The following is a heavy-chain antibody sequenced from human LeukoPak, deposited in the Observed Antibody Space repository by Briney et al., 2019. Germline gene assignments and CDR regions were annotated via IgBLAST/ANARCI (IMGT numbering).Heavy chain of an antibody. CDR3: ARDSHSYSSSYYYYYYYYMDV. J-gene: IGHJ6*03. V-gene: IGHV3-11*01. Sequence: GGSLRLSCAASGFTFSDYYMSWIRQAPGKGLEWVSYISSSGSTIYYADSVKGRFTISRDNAKNSLYLQMNSLRAEDTAVYYCARDSHSYSSSYYYYYYYYMDVWGKGTTVTVSS. D-gene: IGHD6-6*01. CDR1: GFTFSDYY. CDR2: ISSSGSTI.